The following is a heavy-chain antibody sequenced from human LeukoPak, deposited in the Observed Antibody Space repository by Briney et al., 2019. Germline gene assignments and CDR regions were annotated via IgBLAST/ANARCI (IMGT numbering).Heavy chain of an antibody. CDR1: GYTFTSYD. J-gene: IGHJ4*02. CDR2: MNPNSGNT. Sequence: RASVKVSCKASGYTFTSYDINWVRQATGQGLEWMGWMNPNSGNTGYAQKFQGRVTMTRNTSVSTAYMELSSLRSEDTAVYYCARVLPKVLLRGPSGDYWGQGTLVTVSS. V-gene: IGHV1-8*01. CDR3: ARVLPKVLLRGPSGDY. D-gene: IGHD3-10*01.